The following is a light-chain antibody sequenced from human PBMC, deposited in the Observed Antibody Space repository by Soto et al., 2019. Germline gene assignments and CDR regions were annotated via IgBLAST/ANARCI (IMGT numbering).Light chain of an antibody. CDR3: SSYTSGSTYV. Sequence: QSALTQPAAVSGSPGQSITISCTGTRSDVGGYRYVSWYQQHPGKAPKLMIYDVSDRPSGVSNRFSGSKSGNTASLTISGLQAEDEADYYCSSYTSGSTYVFGTGTKLTVL. J-gene: IGLJ1*01. CDR2: DVS. V-gene: IGLV2-14*01. CDR1: RSDVGGYRY.